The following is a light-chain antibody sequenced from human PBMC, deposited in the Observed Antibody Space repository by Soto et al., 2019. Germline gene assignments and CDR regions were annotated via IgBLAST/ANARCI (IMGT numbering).Light chain of an antibody. V-gene: IGLV2-14*01. CDR1: SSDVGAYDY. CDR2: EVS. J-gene: IGLJ1*01. Sequence: QSALTQPASVSGSPGQSITISCTGTSSDVGAYDYVSWYQLHPGKAPKLMVFEVSNRPSGVSYRFSGSKSGNTASLTISGLQAEDEADYFCSSYSISTAYLFGTGTKLPVL. CDR3: SSYSISTAYL.